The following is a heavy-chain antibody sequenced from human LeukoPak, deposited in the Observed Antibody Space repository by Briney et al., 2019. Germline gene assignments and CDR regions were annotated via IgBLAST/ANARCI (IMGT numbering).Heavy chain of an antibody. D-gene: IGHD1-26*01. J-gene: IGHJ6*01. CDR2: ISGSGGST. CDR3: AKPGDSNTYYYGKDV. Sequence: GGSLRLSCAASGFTFSSYAMSWVRQAPGKGLEWVSAISGSGGSTYYADSVKGRFTISRDNSKNTLYLQMKSLRAEDTAVYYCAKPGDSNTYYYGKDVWRQGTTVTVSS. V-gene: IGHV3-23*01. CDR1: GFTFSSYA.